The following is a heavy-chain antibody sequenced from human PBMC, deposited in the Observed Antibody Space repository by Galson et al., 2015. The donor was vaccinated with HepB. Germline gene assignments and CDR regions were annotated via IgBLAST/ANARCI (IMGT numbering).Heavy chain of an antibody. CDR2: ISYDGSNK. CDR1: GFTFSSYG. J-gene: IGHJ4*02. D-gene: IGHD3-3*01. V-gene: IGHV3-30*18. CDR3: AKDRSGYYDFWSGYPHFDY. Sequence: SLRLSCAASGFTFSSYGMHWVRQAPGKGLEWVAVISYDGSNKYYADSVKGRFTISRDNSKNTLYLQMNSLRAEDTAVYYCAKDRSGYYDFWSGYPHFDYWGQGTPVTVSS.